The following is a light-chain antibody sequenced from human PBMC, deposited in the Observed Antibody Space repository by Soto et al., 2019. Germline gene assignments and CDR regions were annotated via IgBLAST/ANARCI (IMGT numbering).Light chain of an antibody. CDR3: QQGKSYPIT. CDR1: QDINTY. J-gene: IGKJ5*01. Sequence: DIQLTQSPSFLSASVGDRVTITCRASQDINTYLAWYQQKPGKAPKLLIFYASTLQNGVPSRFSGSGSGTEFTVTNTSLQHEDFATYYCQQGKSYPITFGQGKRLEIK. CDR2: YAS. V-gene: IGKV1-9*01.